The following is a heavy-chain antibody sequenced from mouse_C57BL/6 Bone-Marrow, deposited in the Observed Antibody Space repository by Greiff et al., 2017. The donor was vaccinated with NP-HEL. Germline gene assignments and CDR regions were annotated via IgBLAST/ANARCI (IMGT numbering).Heavy chain of an antibody. V-gene: IGHV3-6*01. CDR3: ARAPFWAWFAY. J-gene: IGHJ3*01. CDR2: ISYDGSN. CDR1: GYSITSGYY. Sequence: EVQLQESGPGLVKPSQSLSLTCSVTGYSITSGYYWNWIRQFPGNKLEWMGYISYDGSNNYNPSLKNRISITRDTSKNQFFLKLNSVTTEDTATYYCARAPFWAWFAYWGQGTLVTVSA.